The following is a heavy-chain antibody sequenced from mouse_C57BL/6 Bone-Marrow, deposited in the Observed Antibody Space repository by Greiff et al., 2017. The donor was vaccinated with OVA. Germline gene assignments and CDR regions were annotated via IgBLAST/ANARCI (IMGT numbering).Heavy chain of an antibody. CDR3: TTYDYDGY. CDR2: IDPENGDT. J-gene: IGHJ2*01. D-gene: IGHD2-4*01. Sequence: EVMLVESGAELVRPGASVKLSCTASGFNIKDDYMHWVKQRPEQGLEWIGWIDPENGDTEYASKFQGKATITADTSSNTAYLQLSSLTSEDTAVYYFTTYDYDGYWGQGTTLTVSS. V-gene: IGHV14-4*01. CDR1: GFNIKDDY.